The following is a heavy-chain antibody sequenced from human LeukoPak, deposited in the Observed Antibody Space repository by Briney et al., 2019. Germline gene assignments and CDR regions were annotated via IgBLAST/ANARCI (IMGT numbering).Heavy chain of an antibody. CDR1: GFTFSSYP. V-gene: IGHV3-64*01. D-gene: IGHD6-19*01. J-gene: IGHJ4*02. CDR2: ISSNGGST. Sequence: GGSLRLSCAASGFTFSSYPMHWVRQAPGEGLEYVSGISSNGGSTHYANSVKGRFTISRDNSKNTLHLQMGSLRAEDMAVYYCARFSGSGGSYYFDYWGQGTVVTVSS. CDR3: ARFSGSGGSYYFDY.